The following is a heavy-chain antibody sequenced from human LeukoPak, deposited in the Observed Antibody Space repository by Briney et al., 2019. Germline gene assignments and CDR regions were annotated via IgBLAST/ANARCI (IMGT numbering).Heavy chain of an antibody. Sequence: PGGSLRLSCAASGFTVSSNYMSWVRQAPGKGLERVSVIYSGGSTYYADSVKGRFTISRDNSKNTLYLQMNSLRAEDTAVYYCARPHKYDGDAFDIWGQGTIVTVSS. D-gene: IGHD3-16*01. CDR1: GFTVSSNY. CDR2: IYSGGST. J-gene: IGHJ3*02. V-gene: IGHV3-53*01. CDR3: ARPHKYDGDAFDI.